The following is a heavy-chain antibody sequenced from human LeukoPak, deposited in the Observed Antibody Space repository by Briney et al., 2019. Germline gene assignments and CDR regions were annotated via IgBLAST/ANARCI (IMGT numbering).Heavy chain of an antibody. D-gene: IGHD3-9*01. J-gene: IGHJ4*02. CDR1: GAPTSSGGYS. Sequence: SETLSLTCAVSGAPTSSGGYSWSWIRQPPGKGLEWLGYMYHSGSAYPNPSLRSRVTQFVDRSKNQFSLKLSSVTAADSAVYYCARSPSFNDVLTGYFYFDYWGRGTLVTVSS. CDR3: ARSPSFNDVLTGYFYFDY. V-gene: IGHV4-30-2*01. CDR2: MYHSGSA.